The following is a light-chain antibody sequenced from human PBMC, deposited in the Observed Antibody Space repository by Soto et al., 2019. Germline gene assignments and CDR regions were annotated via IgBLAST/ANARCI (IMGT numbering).Light chain of an antibody. Sequence: EIAMTQSPATLSVSPGERATLSCRASQSVSSNLAWYQQKPGQAPGLLIYGASTRATGIPARFIGSGSGTEFTLTISSLQSEDFVVYYCQHHNNCPPWTFGQGTKVEIK. V-gene: IGKV3-15*01. J-gene: IGKJ1*01. CDR1: QSVSSN. CDR2: GAS. CDR3: QHHNNCPPWT.